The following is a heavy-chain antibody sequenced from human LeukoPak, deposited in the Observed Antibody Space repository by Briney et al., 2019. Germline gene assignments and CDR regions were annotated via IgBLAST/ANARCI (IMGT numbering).Heavy chain of an antibody. V-gene: IGHV1-46*01. D-gene: IGHD3-10*01. CDR1: GYTFTSYY. Sequence: GASVKVSCKPSGYTFTSYYMHWVRQAPGQGLEWMGLINPSAGTTTYAQKFQGRVTVTRDTSTSTVYMDLRSLKSEDTAVYSCAKGKRRVGPVGLCIGVWGQGTTVTVSS. J-gene: IGHJ6*02. CDR2: INPSAGTT. CDR3: AKGKRRVGPVGLCIGV.